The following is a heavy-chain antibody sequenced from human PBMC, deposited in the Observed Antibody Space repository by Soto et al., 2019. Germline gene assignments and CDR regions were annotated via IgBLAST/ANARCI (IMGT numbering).Heavy chain of an antibody. J-gene: IGHJ4*02. CDR1: GGSISNYY. V-gene: IGHV4-59*01. D-gene: IGHD3-16*02. Sequence: SETLSLTCTVSGGSISNYYWSWIRQPPGKGLEWIGYIYYSGSTNYNPSLKSRVTISVDTSKNQFSLELSSVTAADTAVYFCDGSYRSRFDYWGQGTLVTVLL. CDR2: IYYSGST. CDR3: DGSYRSRFDY.